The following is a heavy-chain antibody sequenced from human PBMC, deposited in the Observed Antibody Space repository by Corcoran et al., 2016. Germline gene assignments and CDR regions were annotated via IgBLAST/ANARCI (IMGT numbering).Heavy chain of an antibody. CDR1: GGTFSSYA. CDR2: IIPIFGTA. J-gene: IGHJ6*02. CDR3: AGGIGGNGDYYYYGMDV. D-gene: IGHD2-15*01. V-gene: IGHV1-69*01. Sequence: QVQLVQSGAEVKKPGSSVKVSCKASGGTFSSYAISWVRQAPGQGLEWMGGIIPIFGTANYAQKFQGRVTITADESTSTAYMELSSLRSEDTAVYYCAGGIGGNGDYYYYGMDVWGQGTTVTVSS.